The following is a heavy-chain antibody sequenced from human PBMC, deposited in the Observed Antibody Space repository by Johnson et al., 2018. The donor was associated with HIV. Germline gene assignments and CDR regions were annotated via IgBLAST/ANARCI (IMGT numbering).Heavy chain of an antibody. J-gene: IGHJ3*02. CDR1: GFTFSSYG. CDR3: TKVALDYYDSSEVSLRPFDI. D-gene: IGHD3-22*01. CDR2: IRYDGSNK. V-gene: IGHV3-30*02. Sequence: QVQLVESGGGVVQPGRSLRLSCAASGFTFSSYGMHWVRQAPGKGLEWVAFIRYDGSNKYYADSMKGRFTISRDNSKNTLYLQMNSLRAEDTAVYYCTKVALDYYDSSEVSLRPFDIWGQGTMVTVSS.